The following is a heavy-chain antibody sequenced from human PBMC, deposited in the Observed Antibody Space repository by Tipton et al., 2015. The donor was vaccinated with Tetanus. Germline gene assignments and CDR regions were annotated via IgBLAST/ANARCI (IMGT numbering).Heavy chain of an antibody. D-gene: IGHD1-26*01. Sequence: QSGPEVKKPGASVKVSCKASGYTFTGYYMHWVRQAPGQGLEWMGWINPNSGGTNYAQKFQGRVTMTRDTSISTAYMELSRLRSDDTAVYYCARDPQYSGSYSGDYWGQGTLVTVSS. CDR2: INPNSGGT. CDR1: GYTFTGYY. V-gene: IGHV1-2*02. CDR3: ARDPQYSGSYSGDY. J-gene: IGHJ4*02.